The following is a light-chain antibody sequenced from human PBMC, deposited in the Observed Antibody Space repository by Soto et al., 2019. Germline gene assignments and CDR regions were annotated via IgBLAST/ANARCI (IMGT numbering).Light chain of an antibody. J-gene: IGLJ1*01. CDR3: SSYTTSNTPLYV. CDR1: SSDVGAYNY. CDR2: EVS. Sequence: QSALTQPASVSGSPGQSITISCTGTSSDVGAYNYVSWFQQHPGKAPKLMIYEVSYRPSGVSNRFSGSQSGNTASLTISGLQAEDEANYYCSSYTTSNTPLYVFGTGTKVTVL. V-gene: IGLV2-14*01.